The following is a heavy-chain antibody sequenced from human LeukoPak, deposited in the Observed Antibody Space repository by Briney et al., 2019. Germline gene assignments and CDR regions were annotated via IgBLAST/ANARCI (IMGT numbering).Heavy chain of an antibody. D-gene: IGHD5-24*01. J-gene: IGHJ4*02. CDR2: IYSGGNT. CDR1: GXTVSDNH. CDR3: ATGRDAYKSGC. V-gene: IGHV3-66*01. Sequence: GGSLRLSCAVSGXTVSDNHMSWVRQAPGKGLEWVSTIYSGGNTFYADFVKGRFTISRDNSKNTLYFQMNSLRAEDTAVYYCATGRDAYKSGCWGQGTLVTVSS.